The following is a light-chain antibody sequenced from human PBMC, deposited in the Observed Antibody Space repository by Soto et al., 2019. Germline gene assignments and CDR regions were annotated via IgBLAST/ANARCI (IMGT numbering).Light chain of an antibody. J-gene: IGKJ1*01. CDR2: DAS. Sequence: EIVLTQSPATLSLSPGERATLSCRASQSVSSYLAWYQQKPGQAPRLLIYDASNRATCIPARFSGSGSGTDFTLTISSLEPEDFAVYYCQQRSNWTFGQGTKVDIK. CDR3: QQRSNWT. V-gene: IGKV3-11*01. CDR1: QSVSSY.